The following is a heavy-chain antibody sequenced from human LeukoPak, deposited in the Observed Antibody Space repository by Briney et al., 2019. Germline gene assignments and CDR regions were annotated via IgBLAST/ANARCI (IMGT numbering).Heavy chain of an antibody. D-gene: IGHD1-1*01. CDR2: IYSGGST. CDR3: ARDQARQLERLSYYYYYGMDV. Sequence: GGSLRLSCAASGFTVSSNYMSWVRQAPGKGLEWVSVIYSGGSTYYADSVKGRFTISRDNSKNTLYLQMNSLRAEDTAVYYCARDQARQLERLSYYYYYGMDVWGQGTTVTVSS. V-gene: IGHV3-53*05. CDR1: GFTVSSNY. J-gene: IGHJ6*02.